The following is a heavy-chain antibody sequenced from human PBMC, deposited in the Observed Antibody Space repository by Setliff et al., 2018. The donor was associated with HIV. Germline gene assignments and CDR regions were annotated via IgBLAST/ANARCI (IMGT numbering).Heavy chain of an antibody. CDR3: TRDYAYDWNAVMDV. D-gene: IGHD1-20*01. J-gene: IGHJ6*03. CDR2: IDATSRYI. Sequence: GGSLRLSCAASGFTFKNYHVNWVRQAPGKGLGWVSSIDATSRYIYYADAVKGRFTISRDNAKNALYLRMSSLRAEDTAVYYCTRDYAYDWNAVMDVWGKGTTVTVSS. CDR1: GFTFKNYH. V-gene: IGHV3-21*01.